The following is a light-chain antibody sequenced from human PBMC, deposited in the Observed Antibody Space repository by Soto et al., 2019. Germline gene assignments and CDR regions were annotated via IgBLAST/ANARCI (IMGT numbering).Light chain of an antibody. CDR3: QKYNSAPST. CDR2: AAS. J-gene: IGKJ1*01. CDR1: QGISSY. V-gene: IGKV1-27*01. Sequence: ILMTQSPSSLSASTGDRVTITFRASQGISSYLAWYQQKPGKVPKPLIYAASTLQSGVPSRFSGSGSGTDFTLTISSLQPEDVATYYCQKYNSAPSTFGQGTKVDI.